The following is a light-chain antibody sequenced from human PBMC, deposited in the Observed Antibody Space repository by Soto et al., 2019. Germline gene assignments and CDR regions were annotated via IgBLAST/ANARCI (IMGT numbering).Light chain of an antibody. V-gene: IGKV3-20*01. J-gene: IGKJ1*01. CDR3: QQYGRSRT. CDR1: QSVGSNY. CDR2: RAS. Sequence: EIVLTQSPGILSLSPGERATLSCRASQSVGSNYLAWYQQKPGQAPRLLIYRASSRATGIPDRFSGSGSGTDFTLTISRLEPEDFAVFYCQQYGRSRTFGQGTKVDIK.